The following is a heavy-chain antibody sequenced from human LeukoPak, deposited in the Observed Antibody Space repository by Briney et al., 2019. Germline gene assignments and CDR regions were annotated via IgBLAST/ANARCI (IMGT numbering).Heavy chain of an antibody. CDR3: ARDRNSGSSLDI. J-gene: IGHJ3*02. CDR2: INPNSGAT. D-gene: IGHD6-6*01. Sequence: ASVKVSCKASGYTFTGNYLHWVRQAPGQGLEWMGWINPNSGATNCAQKFQGRVTMTRDTSISTAYMELSSLKSDDTAVYYCARDRNSGSSLDIWGQGTMLTVSS. CDR1: GYTFTGNY. V-gene: IGHV1-2*02.